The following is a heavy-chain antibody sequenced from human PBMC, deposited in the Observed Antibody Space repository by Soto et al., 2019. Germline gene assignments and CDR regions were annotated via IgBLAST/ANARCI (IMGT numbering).Heavy chain of an antibody. CDR1: GGTFRNYP. V-gene: IGHV1-69*02. Sequence: QVQLVQSGTEVKKPGSSVKVSCKDSGGTFRNYPINWVRQAPGQGLEWMGSIFPLTDIPDYAQNFQARLTISADKSTSTAYMELSSLTSDDTAMYFCARGLLVVLNYFESWGQGTLVTVSS. CDR3: ARGLLVVLNYFES. J-gene: IGHJ4*02. CDR2: IFPLTDIP.